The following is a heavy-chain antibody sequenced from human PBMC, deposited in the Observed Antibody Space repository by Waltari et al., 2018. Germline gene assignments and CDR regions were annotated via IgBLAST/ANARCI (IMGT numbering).Heavy chain of an antibody. CDR2: IYYSGST. CDR1: GGSISSSSYY. CDR3: ARPYCSGGSCYSYYYYGMDV. Sequence: QLQLQESGPGLVKPSETLSLTCTVSGGSISSSSYYWGWIRQPPGKGLEWIGSIYYSGSTYYNPSLKSRVTISVDTSKNQFSLKLSSVTAADTAVYYCARPYCSGGSCYSYYYYGMDVWGQGTTVTVSS. V-gene: IGHV4-39*07. J-gene: IGHJ6*02. D-gene: IGHD2-15*01.